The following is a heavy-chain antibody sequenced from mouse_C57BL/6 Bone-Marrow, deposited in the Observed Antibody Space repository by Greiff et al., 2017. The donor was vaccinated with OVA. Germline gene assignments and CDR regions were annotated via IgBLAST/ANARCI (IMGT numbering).Heavy chain of an antibody. J-gene: IGHJ4*01. V-gene: IGHV1-4*01. CDR2: INPSSGYT. CDR3: ARGGSSRYYAMDY. D-gene: IGHD1-1*01. CDR1: GYSFTSYT. Sequence: VQLQQSGAELARPGASVKMSCKASGYSFTSYTMPWVKQRPGQGLEWIGYINPSSGYTKYNQKFKDKATLTADKSSSTAYMQLGSLTTEDSAVYYCARGGSSRYYAMDYWGQGTSVTVSS.